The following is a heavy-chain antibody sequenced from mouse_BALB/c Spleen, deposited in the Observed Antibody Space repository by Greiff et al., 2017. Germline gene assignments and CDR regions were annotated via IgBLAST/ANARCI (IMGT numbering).Heavy chain of an antibody. D-gene: IGHD1-1*01. CDR1: GFTFSSYA. CDR3: ARDPLYYYGSSPFYWYFDV. Sequence: EVKLMESGGGLVKPGGSLKLSCAASGFTFSSYAMSWVRQTPEKRLEWVASISSGGSTYYPDSVKGRFTISRDNARNILYLQMSSLRSEDTAMYYCARDPLYYYGSSPFYWYFDVWGAGTTVTVSS. J-gene: IGHJ1*01. CDR2: ISSGGST. V-gene: IGHV5-6-5*01.